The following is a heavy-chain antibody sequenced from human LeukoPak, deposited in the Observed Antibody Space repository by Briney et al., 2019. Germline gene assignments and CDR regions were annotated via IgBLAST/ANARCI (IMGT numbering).Heavy chain of an antibody. CDR1: GFTFSNYG. J-gene: IGHJ4*02. V-gene: IGHV3-30*18. CDR2: ISSDGGNK. D-gene: IGHD3-10*01. Sequence: GGSLRLSCAASGFTFSNYGMHRVRQAPGKGLEWLAVISSDGGNKYYADSGKGRFTISRDNSKNMLYLQMNSLRVDDTAVYSCAKNPYGSGSFAFDSWGQGTLVTVSS. CDR3: AKNPYGSGSFAFDS.